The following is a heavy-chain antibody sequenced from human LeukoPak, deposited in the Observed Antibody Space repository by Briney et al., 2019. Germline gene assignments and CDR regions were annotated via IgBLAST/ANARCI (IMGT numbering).Heavy chain of an antibody. V-gene: IGHV4-59*08. J-gene: IGHJ4*02. CDR1: GGSISSYY. CDR2: IYYSGST. Sequence: PSETLSLTCTVSGGSISSYYWSWIRQPAGKGLEWIGYIYYSGSTNYNPSLKSRVTISVDTSKNQFSLKLSSVTAADTAVYYCASTYSSGRIHYWGQGTLVTVSS. CDR3: ASTYSSGRIHY. D-gene: IGHD6-19*01.